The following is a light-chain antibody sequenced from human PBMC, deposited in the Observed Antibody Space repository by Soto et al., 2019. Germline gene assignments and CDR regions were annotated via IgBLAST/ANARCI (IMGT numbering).Light chain of an antibody. V-gene: IGKV3-11*01. CDR3: QQRGNWPLT. CDR2: DAS. J-gene: IGKJ4*01. CDR1: QSVSSY. Sequence: EIVLTQSPATLSLSPGERASLSCRASQSVSSYLAWYQQKRGQAPRLLIYDASNRATGIPARFSGSGSGTDFTLTISRLEPEDFAVYYCQQRGNWPLTFGGGTKVDIK.